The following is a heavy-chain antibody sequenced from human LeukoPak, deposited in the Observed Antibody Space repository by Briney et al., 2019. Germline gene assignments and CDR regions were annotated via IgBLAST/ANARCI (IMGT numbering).Heavy chain of an antibody. D-gene: IGHD6-19*01. V-gene: IGHV3-21*01. CDR1: GGSFSGYF. Sequence: ETLSLTCAVYGGSFSGYFWNWVRQAPGKGLEWVSSISSSSSYIYYADSVKGRFTISRDNAKNSLYLQMNSLRAEDTAVYYCARGYSSGSPGMDVWGQGTTVTVSS. CDR2: ISSSSSYI. CDR3: ARGYSSGSPGMDV. J-gene: IGHJ6*02.